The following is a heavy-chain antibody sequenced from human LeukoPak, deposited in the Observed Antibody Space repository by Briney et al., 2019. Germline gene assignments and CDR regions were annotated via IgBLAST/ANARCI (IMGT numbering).Heavy chain of an antibody. Sequence: SETLPLTCSASGGSISRHYWSWIRQPPGKGLEWIGYISYSGGTRYNPSFQSRVTISLGTSKTHFSLKLTSVTAADTAMYYCARLLNNDNAGDSDTFDMWGPGTMVTVSS. CDR1: GGSISRHY. J-gene: IGHJ3*02. V-gene: IGHV4-59*08. D-gene: IGHD3-22*01. CDR3: ARLLNNDNAGDSDTFDM. CDR2: ISYSGGT.